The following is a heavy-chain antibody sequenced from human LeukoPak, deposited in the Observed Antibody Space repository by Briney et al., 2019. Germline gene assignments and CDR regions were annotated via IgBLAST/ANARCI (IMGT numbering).Heavy chain of an antibody. CDR3: AKDFSEVVPAAMDY. CDR2: ISYDGSNK. D-gene: IGHD2-2*01. CDR1: GFTFSDYY. V-gene: IGHV3-30*18. J-gene: IGHJ4*02. Sequence: GGSLRLSCAASGFTFSDYYMSWIRQAPGKGLEWVAVISYDGSNKYYADSVKGRFTISRDNSKNTLYLQMNSLRAEDTAVYYCAKDFSEVVPAAMDYWGQGTLVTVSS.